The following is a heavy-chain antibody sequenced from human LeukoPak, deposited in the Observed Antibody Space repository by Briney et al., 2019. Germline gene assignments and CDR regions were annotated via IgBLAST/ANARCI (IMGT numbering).Heavy chain of an antibody. D-gene: IGHD3-10*01. Sequence: ASVKVSCKASGYTFTSYGISWVRQAPGQGLEWMGWISAYNGNTNYAQKLQGRVTMTTDTSTSTAYMELRSLRSDDTAVYYCAREGYYYGSGSYQGDYWGQGTLVTASS. CDR1: GYTFTSYG. CDR2: ISAYNGNT. J-gene: IGHJ4*02. CDR3: AREGYYYGSGSYQGDY. V-gene: IGHV1-18*04.